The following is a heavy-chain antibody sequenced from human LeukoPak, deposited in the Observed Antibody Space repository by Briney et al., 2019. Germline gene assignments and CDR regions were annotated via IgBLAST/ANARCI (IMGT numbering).Heavy chain of an antibody. D-gene: IGHD3-22*01. CDR3: VRDTAPDYYDSSGYQVGFDY. CDR1: GDSVSSNSAA. Sequence: SQTLSLTCAISGDSVSSNSAAWNWIRQSPSRGLEWLGRTYYRSKWYNDYAVSVKSRISINPDTSKNQFSLQLNSATPEDTAVYYCVRDTAPDYYDSSGYQVGFDYWGQGTLVTVSS. CDR2: TYYRSKWYN. V-gene: IGHV6-1*01. J-gene: IGHJ4*02.